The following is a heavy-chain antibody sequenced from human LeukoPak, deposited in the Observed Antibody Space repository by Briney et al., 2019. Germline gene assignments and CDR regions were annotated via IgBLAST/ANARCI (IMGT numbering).Heavy chain of an antibody. Sequence: SETLSLTXTVSGGSISSYYWSWIRQPAGKGLEWIGRIYTSGSTNYNPSLKSRVTMSVDTSKNQFSLKLSSVTAADTAVYYCARDRVAAPLSWFDPWGQGTLVTVSS. CDR2: IYTSGST. J-gene: IGHJ5*02. D-gene: IGHD6-6*01. CDR1: GGSISSYY. CDR3: ARDRVAAPLSWFDP. V-gene: IGHV4-4*07.